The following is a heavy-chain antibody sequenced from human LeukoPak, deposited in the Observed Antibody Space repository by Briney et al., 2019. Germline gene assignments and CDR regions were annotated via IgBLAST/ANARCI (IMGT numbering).Heavy chain of an antibody. CDR1: GHSFTSYW. CDR3: ARNRDSSGYYFDY. J-gene: IGHJ4*02. CDR2: IYPGDSET. D-gene: IGHD3-22*01. V-gene: IGHV5-51*01. Sequence: GESLKISCKGSGHSFTSYWIGWVRQMPGKGLEWMGIIYPGDSETSYSPSFQGQATIPADKSISTAYLQWSSLKASDTAMYYCARNRDSSGYYFDYWGQGTLVTVSS.